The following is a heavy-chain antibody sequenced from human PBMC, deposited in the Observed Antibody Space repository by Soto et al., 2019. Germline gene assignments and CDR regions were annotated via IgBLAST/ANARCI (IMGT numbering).Heavy chain of an antibody. CDR3: ARDLDTAMGPFDY. CDR2: INAGNGNT. CDR1: GDALTSYA. Sequence: ASVKLTCKASGDALTSYAMHWVRQAPGQRLEWMGWINAGNGNTKYSQKFQGRVTITRDTSASTAYMELSSLRSEDTAVYYCARDLDTAMGPFDYWGQGTLVTVSS. V-gene: IGHV1-3*01. D-gene: IGHD5-18*01. J-gene: IGHJ4*02.